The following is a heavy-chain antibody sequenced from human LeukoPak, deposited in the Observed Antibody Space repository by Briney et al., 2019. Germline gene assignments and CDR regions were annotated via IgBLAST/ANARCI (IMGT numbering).Heavy chain of an antibody. V-gene: IGHV4-34*01. CDR1: GGSFSGYY. CDR2: INHSGST. Sequence: QTSETLSLTCAVYGGSFSGYYWSWIRQPPGKGLEWIGEINHSGSTNYNPSLKSRVTISVDTSKNQFSLKLSSVTAADTAVYYCARGLFKCSSSWYGNNWFDPWGQGTLVTVSS. CDR3: ARGLFKCSSSWYGNNWFDP. J-gene: IGHJ5*02. D-gene: IGHD6-13*01.